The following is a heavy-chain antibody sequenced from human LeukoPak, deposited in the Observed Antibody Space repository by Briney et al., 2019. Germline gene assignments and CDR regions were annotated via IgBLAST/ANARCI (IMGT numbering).Heavy chain of an antibody. V-gene: IGHV4-61*02. CDR2: IYTTGST. Sequence: SQTLSLTCTVSGGSISSGSYYWSWIRQPAGKGLEWIGRIYTTGSTSYNPSLKSRVTVSVDTSKNQFSLKLSSVTAADTAVYYCARLSSTWYQDWYFDLWGRGTLVTVSS. CDR1: GGSISSGSYY. J-gene: IGHJ2*01. D-gene: IGHD6-13*01. CDR3: ARLSSTWYQDWYFDL.